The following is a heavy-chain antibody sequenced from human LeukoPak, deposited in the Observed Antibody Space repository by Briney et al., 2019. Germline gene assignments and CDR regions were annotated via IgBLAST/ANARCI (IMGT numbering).Heavy chain of an antibody. CDR3: ATRRSEYYDFWSGLDAFDI. D-gene: IGHD3-3*01. CDR2: IYYSGST. Sequence: PSETLSLTCTVSGGSISSSSYYWGWIRQPPGKGLEWIGSIYYSGSTYYNPSLKSRVTISVDTSKNQFSLKLSSVTAADTAVYYCATRRSEYYDFWSGLDAFDIWGQGTMVTVSS. CDR1: GGSISSSSYY. J-gene: IGHJ3*02. V-gene: IGHV4-39*01.